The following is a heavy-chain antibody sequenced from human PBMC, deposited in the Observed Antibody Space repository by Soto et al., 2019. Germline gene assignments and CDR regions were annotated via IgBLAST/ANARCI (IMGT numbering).Heavy chain of an antibody. V-gene: IGHV3-30*03. CDR3: ATDPGAFARATRD. CDR2: ITFNGSKE. D-gene: IGHD3-3*02. J-gene: IGHJ4*02. CDR1: GFAFSRFG. Sequence: GWSLRLSCAGSGFAFSRFGMHWVRQAPGKGLEWVACITFNGSKEYYVDSVKGRFAISRNNSMNTLYLQMSSLGPEDTGVYYCATDPGAFARATRDWGRGTLVTVSS.